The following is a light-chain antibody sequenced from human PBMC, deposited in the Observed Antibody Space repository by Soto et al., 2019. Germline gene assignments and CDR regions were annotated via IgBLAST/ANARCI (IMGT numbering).Light chain of an antibody. V-gene: IGKV1-39*01. CDR2: AAS. CDR1: QSFSNY. CDR3: QQSYSTPRT. J-gene: IGKJ1*01. Sequence: DIQMTQSPSSLSASVGDRVTITCRASQSFSNYLNWYQQKPGKAPKLLMYAASSLQSGVPSRFSGSGSGTDFTLTISSLQPEDFATYYCQQSYSTPRTFGQGTKVEIK.